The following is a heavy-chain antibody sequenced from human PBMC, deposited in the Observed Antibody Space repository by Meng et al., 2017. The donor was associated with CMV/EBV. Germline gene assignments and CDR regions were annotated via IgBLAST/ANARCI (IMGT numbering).Heavy chain of an antibody. Sequence: GELEESGPGPVKPSQTLSLTFTVSGGSISSGDYYWSWIRQPPGKGLEWIGYIYYSGSTYYNPSLKSRVTISVDTSKNQFSLKLSSVTAADTAVYYCARVMGPNRTPYYFDYWGQGTLVTVSS. CDR3: ARVMGPNRTPYYFDY. CDR2: IYYSGST. V-gene: IGHV4-30-4*08. CDR1: GGSISSGDYY. J-gene: IGHJ4*02. D-gene: IGHD1-14*01.